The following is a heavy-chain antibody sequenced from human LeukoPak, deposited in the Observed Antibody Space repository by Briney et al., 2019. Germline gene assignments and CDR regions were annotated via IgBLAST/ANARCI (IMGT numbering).Heavy chain of an antibody. D-gene: IGHD1-26*01. J-gene: IGHJ4*02. CDR2: IYTSGST. CDR3: ARGVGGLLEGYYFDY. V-gene: IGHV4-61*02. Sequence: KPSETLSLTCTVSGGSISSGSYYWSWIRQPAGKGLEWIGRIYTSGSTNSNPSLKSRVTISGDTSKNQFSLKLSSVAAADTAVYYCARGVGGLLEGYYFDYWGQGTLVTVSS. CDR1: GGSISSGSYY.